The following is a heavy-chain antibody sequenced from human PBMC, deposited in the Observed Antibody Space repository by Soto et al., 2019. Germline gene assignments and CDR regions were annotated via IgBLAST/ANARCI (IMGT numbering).Heavy chain of an antibody. J-gene: IGHJ4*02. CDR3: ARVDFGGNSYYFDY. CDR1: GFTFSDYG. CDR2: VWFDGSIQ. Sequence: GGSLRLSCVASGFTFSDYGIHWVRQAPDKGLEWVAVVWFDGSIQYYGDSVKGRFTISRDNSNDTVDLQMNNLRAEDTAVYYCARVDFGGNSYYFDYWGQGTPVTVPS. V-gene: IGHV3-33*01. D-gene: IGHD1-7*01.